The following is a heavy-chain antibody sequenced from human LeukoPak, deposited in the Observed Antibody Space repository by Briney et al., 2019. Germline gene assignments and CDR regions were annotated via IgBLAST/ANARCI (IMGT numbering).Heavy chain of an antibody. J-gene: IGHJ4*02. CDR2: INPSGGST. Sequence: GASVKDSRKASGYTFTSYHMHWVRQAPGQGLEWMGIINPSGGSTSYAQKFQGRVTMTSDMSTSTVYMELSSLRSEDPAVYYCARDGGDGLWFGEYWRQGTLVTVSS. V-gene: IGHV1-46*01. CDR3: ARDGGDGLWFGEY. D-gene: IGHD3-10*01. CDR1: GYTFTSYH.